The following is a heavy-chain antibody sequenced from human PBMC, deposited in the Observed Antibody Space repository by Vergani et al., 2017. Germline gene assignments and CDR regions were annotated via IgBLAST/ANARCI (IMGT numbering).Heavy chain of an antibody. CDR1: GFTLNIYS. J-gene: IGHJ4*02. D-gene: IGHD6-13*01. CDR2: ISSTSDHI. V-gene: IGHV3-21*01. CDR3: ARDWAVGAAAGKDVDY. Sequence: EVQLVESGGGLVKPGGSLRLSCTASGFTLNIYSMNWVRQAPGKGLEWVSGISSTSDHIYHADSLKDRFTISRDNAKNSLYLQMNSLRAEDTAVYYCARDWAVGAAAGKDVDYWGQGTLVTVSS.